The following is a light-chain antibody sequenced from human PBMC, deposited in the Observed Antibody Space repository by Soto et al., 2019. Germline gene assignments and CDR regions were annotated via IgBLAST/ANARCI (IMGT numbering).Light chain of an antibody. Sequence: QSALTQPASVSGSPGQSITISCTGTSGDIGSYNRVSWYQQHPGKAPKLIIYEVSNRPSGVSSRFSGSKSGNTASLTISGLQAEDESLYYCSSKSSGSTPMLFGGGTKVTVL. V-gene: IGLV2-14*03. J-gene: IGLJ3*02. CDR1: SGDIGSYNR. CDR2: EVS. CDR3: SSKSSGSTPML.